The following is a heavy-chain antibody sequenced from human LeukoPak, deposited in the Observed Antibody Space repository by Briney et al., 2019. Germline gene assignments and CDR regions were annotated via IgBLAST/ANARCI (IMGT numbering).Heavy chain of an antibody. D-gene: IGHD6-19*01. CDR1: GYTFTSYY. CDR2: INPSGGST. CDR3: ARVWNVAGNGGNQYYFDY. V-gene: IGHV1-46*01. J-gene: IGHJ4*02. Sequence: ASVKVSCKASGYTFTSYYMHWVRQAPGQGLEWMGIINPSGGSTSYPQKFQGRVTMTRDTSTSTVYMELSSLRSEDTAVYYYARVWNVAGNGGNQYYFDYWGQGTLVTVSS.